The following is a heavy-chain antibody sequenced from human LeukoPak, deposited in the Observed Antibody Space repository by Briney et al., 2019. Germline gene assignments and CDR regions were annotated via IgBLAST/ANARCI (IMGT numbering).Heavy chain of an antibody. CDR2: INPSGGST. CDR1: GYTFTSHY. CDR3: ARDASNTSSWWFDP. V-gene: IGHV1-46*01. J-gene: IGHJ5*02. D-gene: IGHD2/OR15-2a*01. Sequence: AASVKVSCKASGYTFTSHYMHWVRQAPEQGLEWMGIINPSGGSTSYAQKFQGRVTMTRDMSTRTDYMELSSLRYEDTAVYYCARDASNTSSWWFDPWGQGTLVIVSS.